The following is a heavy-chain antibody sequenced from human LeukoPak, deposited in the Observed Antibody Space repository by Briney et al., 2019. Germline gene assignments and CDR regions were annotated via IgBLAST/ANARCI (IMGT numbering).Heavy chain of an antibody. CDR3: ARHPSWIQLWAHPFDY. CDR1: GGSISSYY. V-gene: IGHV4-4*07. D-gene: IGHD5-18*01. CDR2: ISTSGST. Sequence: SSETLSLNCTVSGGSISSYYWSWIRQPAEKGLESIGRISTSGSTNYNPSLKSRVTMSVDTSKNQFSLKLSSVTAADTAVYYCARHPSWIQLWAHPFDYWGQGTLVTVSS. J-gene: IGHJ4*02.